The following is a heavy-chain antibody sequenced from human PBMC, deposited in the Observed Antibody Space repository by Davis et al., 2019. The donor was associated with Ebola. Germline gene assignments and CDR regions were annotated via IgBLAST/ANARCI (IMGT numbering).Heavy chain of an antibody. J-gene: IGHJ4*02. D-gene: IGHD3-22*01. CDR1: GYSFTSYW. V-gene: IGHV5-51*01. CDR3: ARPNYDSSGYSYDY. CDR2: IYPGDSDT. Sequence: GESLKISCKGSGYSFTSYWIAWVRQMPGKGLEWMGMIYPGDSDTRYSPSFQGPVTISADESISTAYLQWSSLKASDTAMYYCARPNYDSSGYSYDYWGQGTLVTVSS.